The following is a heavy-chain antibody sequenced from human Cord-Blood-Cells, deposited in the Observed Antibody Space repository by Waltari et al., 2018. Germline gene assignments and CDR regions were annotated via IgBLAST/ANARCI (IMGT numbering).Heavy chain of an antibody. CDR3: ARGCYDSSGYYCAFDI. CDR1: GFTVSSNY. CDR2: IYSGGST. D-gene: IGHD3-22*01. Sequence: QPGGSLRLSCAASGFTVSSNYMSWVRQAPGKGLEWVSVIYSGGSTYYADSVKGRFTISRDNSKNTLYLQMNSLRAEDTAVYYCARGCYDSSGYYCAFDIWGQGTMVTVSS. V-gene: IGHV3-53*01. J-gene: IGHJ3*02.